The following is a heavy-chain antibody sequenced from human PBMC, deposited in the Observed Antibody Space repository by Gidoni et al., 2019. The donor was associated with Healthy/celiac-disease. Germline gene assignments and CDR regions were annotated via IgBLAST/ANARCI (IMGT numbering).Heavy chain of an antibody. V-gene: IGHV3-23*04. Sequence: EVQLVESGGGLVKPGGSLRLLRAAPGSPLSSDAMSWVRPAPGKGLEWFSAISGSGGSTYYADSVKGRFTISRDNSKNTLYLQMNSLRAEDTAVYYCAKDLGYGDYSLYYFDYWGQGTLVTVSS. D-gene: IGHD4-17*01. CDR3: AKDLGYGDYSLYYFDY. CDR1: GSPLSSDA. J-gene: IGHJ4*02. CDR2: ISGSGGST.